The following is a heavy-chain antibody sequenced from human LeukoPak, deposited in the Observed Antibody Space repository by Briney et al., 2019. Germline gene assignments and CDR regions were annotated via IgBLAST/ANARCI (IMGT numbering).Heavy chain of an antibody. Sequence: PSETLSLTCAVYGGSFSGYYWSWIRQPPGKGLEWIGEINHSGSTNYNPSLKSRVTISVDTSKNQFSLKLSSVTAADTAVYYCARAPSLGYCSSTSCYEGYYFDYWGQGTLVTVSS. CDR3: ARAPSLGYCSSTSCYEGYYFDY. V-gene: IGHV4-34*01. J-gene: IGHJ4*02. CDR1: GGSFSGYY. D-gene: IGHD2-2*01. CDR2: INHSGST.